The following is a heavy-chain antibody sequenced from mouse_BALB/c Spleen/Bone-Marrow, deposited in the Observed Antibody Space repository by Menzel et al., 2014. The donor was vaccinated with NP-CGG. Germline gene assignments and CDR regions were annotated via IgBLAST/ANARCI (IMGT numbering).Heavy chain of an antibody. J-gene: IGHJ2*01. D-gene: IGHD3-2*02. V-gene: IGHV1-7*01. CDR3: SRSGIDY. CDR2: INPSTGYT. CDR1: GYTFTTYW. Sequence: QVQLQQPGAELAKPGASVKMSCRTSGYTFTTYWMHWVKQRPGQGLEWIGYINPSTGYTDYNQKFKDKATLTADKSSSTAYMQLSSLTSEDSAVYYCSRSGIDYWGQGTTLTVSS.